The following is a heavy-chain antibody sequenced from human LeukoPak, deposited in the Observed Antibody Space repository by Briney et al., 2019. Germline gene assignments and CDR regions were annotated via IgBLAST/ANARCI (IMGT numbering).Heavy chain of an antibody. CDR3: ASITGEGSAFDI. CDR2: INPNSGGT. V-gene: IGHV1-2*02. J-gene: IGHJ3*02. CDR1: GYTFTGYY. D-gene: IGHD7-27*01. Sequence: AASVKVSCKASGYTFTGYYMHWLRQAPGQGLEWMGWINPNSGGTNYAQKFQGRVTMTRDTSISTAYMELSRLRSDDTAVYYCASITGEGSAFDIWGQGTMVTVSS.